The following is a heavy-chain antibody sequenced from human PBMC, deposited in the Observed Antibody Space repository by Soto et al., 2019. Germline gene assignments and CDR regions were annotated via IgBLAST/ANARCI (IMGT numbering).Heavy chain of an antibody. V-gene: IGHV4-4*07. CDR2: IFANGHT. CDR3: VASLAASGLNWLDP. Sequence: SETLSLTCIVSGGSISERYWNWVRQPPGKGLEWIGLIFANGHTDYNPSLKSRVTMSVDASKNQFSLRLTSMTAADTAVYYCVASLAASGLNWLDPWGRGTLVTVSS. J-gene: IGHJ5*02. D-gene: IGHD6-13*01. CDR1: GGSISERY.